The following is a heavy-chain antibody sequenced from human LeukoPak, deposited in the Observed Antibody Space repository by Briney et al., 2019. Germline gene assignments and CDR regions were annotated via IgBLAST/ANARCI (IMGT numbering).Heavy chain of an antibody. J-gene: IGHJ6*03. V-gene: IGHV3-30*02. CDR2: IRYDGSNK. CDR3: AKDKERESDFYYYMDV. Sequence: GGSLRLSCAASGFTFSNYGMHWVRQAPGKGLEWVAFIRYDGSNKYYADSVKGRFTISRDNSKNTLYLQMNSLRAEDTAVYYCAKDKERESDFYYYMDVWGKGTTVTVSS. CDR1: GFTFSNYG.